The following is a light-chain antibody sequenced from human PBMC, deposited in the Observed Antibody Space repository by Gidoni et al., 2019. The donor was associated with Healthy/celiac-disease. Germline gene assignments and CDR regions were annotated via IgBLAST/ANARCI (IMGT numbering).Light chain of an antibody. CDR2: DAS. J-gene: IGKJ1*01. CDR3: KQRRNWPHT. CDR1: QSVSSY. Sequence: ILLPQSPATLSLSPGERATLSCRASQSVSSYLAWYQQKPGQAPRLLIYDASNRATGIPARFSGSGSGTDFTLTISSLEPEDFAVYYCKQRRNWPHTFGQGTKVEIK. V-gene: IGKV3-11*01.